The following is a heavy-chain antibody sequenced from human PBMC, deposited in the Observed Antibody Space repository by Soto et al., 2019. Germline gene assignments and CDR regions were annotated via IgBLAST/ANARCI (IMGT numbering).Heavy chain of an antibody. J-gene: IGHJ2*01. CDR2: ISYDGSNK. V-gene: IGHV3-30-3*01. CDR3: VREHVRSKWYFDL. CDR1: GFTFSNYA. Sequence: QEQLVESGGGVVQPGRSLRLSCAASGFTFSNYAMHWVGQTPGKGLEWVAAISYDGSNKYYADSVKGRFTISRDNSKSKLYLQMNSLRAGDTAVYYCVREHVRSKWYFDLWGRGTLVTVSS. D-gene: IGHD6-6*01.